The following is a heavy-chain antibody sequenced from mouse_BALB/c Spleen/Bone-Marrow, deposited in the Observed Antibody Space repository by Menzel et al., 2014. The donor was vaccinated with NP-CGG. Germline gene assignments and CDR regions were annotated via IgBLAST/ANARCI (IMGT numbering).Heavy chain of an antibody. J-gene: IGHJ1*01. D-gene: IGHD2-2*01. CDR2: IDPASGDT. Sequence: VHVKQSGAELVKPGAPVKLSCTASGFNIKDTYIHWVMQRPEQGLAWIGRIDPASGDTKFDPKFQGKATITADTSSNTAYLQVTSLTSEDTAVYYCARVNPWYFDVWGAGTTVTVSS. CDR3: ARVNPWYFDV. V-gene: IGHV14-3*02. CDR1: GFNIKDTY.